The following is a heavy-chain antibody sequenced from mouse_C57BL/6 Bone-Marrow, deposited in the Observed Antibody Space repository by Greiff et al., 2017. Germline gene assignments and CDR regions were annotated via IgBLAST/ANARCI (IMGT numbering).Heavy chain of an antibody. CDR2: IHPNSGST. V-gene: IGHV1-64*01. Sequence: QVHVKQPGAELVKPGASVKLSCKASGYTFTSYWMHWVKQRPGQGLEWIGMIHPNSGSTNYNEKFKSKATLTVDKSSSTAYMQLSSLTSEDSAVYSWARRDYCGNTYWYFDVWGTGTTVTGSS. J-gene: IGHJ1*03. CDR1: GYTFTSYW. CDR3: ARRDYCGNTYWYFDV. D-gene: IGHD1-1*01.